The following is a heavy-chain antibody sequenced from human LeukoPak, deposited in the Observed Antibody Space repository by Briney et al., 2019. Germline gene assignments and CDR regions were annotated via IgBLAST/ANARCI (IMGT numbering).Heavy chain of an antibody. CDR3: GRGSYSSSPILFDY. J-gene: IGHJ4*02. V-gene: IGHV3-11*04. CDR1: GFTFSDYY. D-gene: IGHD6-13*01. CDR2: ISSSGSTI. Sequence: GGSLRLSCAASGFTFSDYYMSWIRQAPGKGLEWVSYISSSGSTIYYADSVKGRFTISRDNAKNSLYLQMNSLRAEDTAVYYCGRGSYSSSPILFDYWGQGTLVTVSS.